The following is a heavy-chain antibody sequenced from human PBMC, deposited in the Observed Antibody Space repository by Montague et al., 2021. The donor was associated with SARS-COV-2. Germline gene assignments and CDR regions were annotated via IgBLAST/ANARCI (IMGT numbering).Heavy chain of an antibody. V-gene: IGHV4-4*02. D-gene: IGHD3-22*01. Sequence: SETLSLTCGVSGASVTGTNWWSWVRQPTGKGLEWIGEIYHTGNTNYRPSLKNRVSISLDKSKNQLSLRLNSVTAADTAVYYCASPKEGSGYYRPFDYWGQGILVTVSS. CDR1: GASVTGTNW. CDR3: ASPKEGSGYYRPFDY. J-gene: IGHJ4*02. CDR2: IYHTGNT.